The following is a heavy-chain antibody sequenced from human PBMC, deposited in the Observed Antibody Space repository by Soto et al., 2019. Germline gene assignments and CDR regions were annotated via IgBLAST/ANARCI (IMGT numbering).Heavy chain of an antibody. J-gene: IGHJ5*02. D-gene: IGHD2-15*01. V-gene: IGHV4-4*07. CDR3: ARDRRISRYCSGGSCSNWFDP. CDR1: GGSISSYY. Sequence: SETLSLPCTVSGGSISSYYWSWIRQPAGKGLEWIGRIYTSGSTNYNPSRKSRVTMSVDTSKNQFSLKLSSVTAADTAVYYCARDRRISRYCSGGSCSNWFDPWGQGTLVTVSS. CDR2: IYTSGST.